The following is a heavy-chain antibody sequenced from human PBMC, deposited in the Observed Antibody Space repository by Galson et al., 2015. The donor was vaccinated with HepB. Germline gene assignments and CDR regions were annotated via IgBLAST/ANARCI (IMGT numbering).Heavy chain of an antibody. J-gene: IGHJ4*02. Sequence: SLRLSCAASGFTFSRYEMNWVRQAPGKGLEWVSYVSSSGSTIYYADSVKGRFTISRDNAKNSLYLRMNSLRAEDTAVYYCARVSHCSGGSCYGDFDYWGQGTLVTVSS. V-gene: IGHV3-48*03. CDR2: VSSSGSTI. CDR1: GFTFSRYE. CDR3: ARVSHCSGGSCYGDFDY. D-gene: IGHD2-15*01.